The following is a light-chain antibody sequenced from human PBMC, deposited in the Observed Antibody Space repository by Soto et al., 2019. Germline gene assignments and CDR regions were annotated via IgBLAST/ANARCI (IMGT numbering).Light chain of an antibody. Sequence: EIVLTQSPGTLSLSPGERATLSCRASQSVSSNYLAWYQQKPGQAPRLLIYGASSRATGIPDRFSGSGSGTDFTLTISSLQPDDFATYYCQQYSSYSPWTFGQGTRLEIK. CDR2: GAS. V-gene: IGKV3-20*01. J-gene: IGKJ5*01. CDR3: QQYSSYSPWT. CDR1: QSVSSNY.